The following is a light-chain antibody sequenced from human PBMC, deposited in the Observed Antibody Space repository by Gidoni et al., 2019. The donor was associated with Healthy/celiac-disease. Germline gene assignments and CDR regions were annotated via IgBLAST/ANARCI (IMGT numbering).Light chain of an antibody. Sequence: DIQMTQSPSSLSASVGDRVTIPSRASQSISSYLNWYQQKPGKAPTLLIYAASSLQSGVPSRFSGSGSGTDFTLTISILQPEDFATSYCHQSYSTPPYTFGQGTKLEIK. V-gene: IGKV1-39*01. CDR1: QSISSY. CDR3: HQSYSTPPYT. CDR2: AAS. J-gene: IGKJ2*01.